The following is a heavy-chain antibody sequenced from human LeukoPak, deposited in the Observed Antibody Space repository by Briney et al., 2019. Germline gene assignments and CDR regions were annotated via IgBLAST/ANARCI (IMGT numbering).Heavy chain of an antibody. V-gene: IGHV1-8*03. J-gene: IGHJ4*02. CDR2: MNPNSGNT. CDR1: GYTFTSYY. Sequence: ASVKVSCXASGYTFTSYYMHWVRQAPGQGLEWMGWMNPNSGNTGSAQKFQGRVTITRNTSISTAYMELSSLRSEDTAVYYCARGSNDYWGQGTLVTVSS. CDR3: ARGSNDY.